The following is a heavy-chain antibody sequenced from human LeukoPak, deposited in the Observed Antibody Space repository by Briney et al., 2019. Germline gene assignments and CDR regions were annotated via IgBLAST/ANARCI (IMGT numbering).Heavy chain of an antibody. CDR3: ARDRWHSGSYPDAFV. J-gene: IGHJ3*01. CDR1: GYTFTSYG. V-gene: IGHV1-18*01. D-gene: IGHD1-26*01. CDR2: ISAYNGNT. Sequence: ASVKVSCKASGYTFTSYGISWVRQAPGQGLEWMGWISAYNGNTNYAQKLQGRVTMTTDTSTSTAYMELRSLRSDDTAVYYCARDRWHSGSYPDAFVWGQGTMVTVSS.